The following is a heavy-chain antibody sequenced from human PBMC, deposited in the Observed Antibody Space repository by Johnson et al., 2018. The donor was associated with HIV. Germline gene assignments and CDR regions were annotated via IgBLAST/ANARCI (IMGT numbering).Heavy chain of an antibody. J-gene: IGHJ3*01. CDR2: INWNGGRT. Sequence: VQLVESGGGVQRPGGSLRLSCAASGFTFDDFGMGWVRQAPGKGLEWVSGINWNGGRTGYADSVKGRFTISRDNSKNTLYLQMTSLGQDDTAVYSCYCTDHLGAGSESKGTFDAWGQGTMVTVSS. CDR3: YCTDHLGAGSESKGTFDA. CDR1: GFTFDDFG. D-gene: IGHD3-10*01. V-gene: IGHV3-20*04.